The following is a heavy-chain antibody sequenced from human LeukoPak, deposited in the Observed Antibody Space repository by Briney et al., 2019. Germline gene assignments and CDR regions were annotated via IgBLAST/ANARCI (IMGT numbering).Heavy chain of an antibody. J-gene: IGHJ4*02. CDR2: IWYDASEE. CDR1: GFVFSRYG. Sequence: GGSLRLSCAASGFVFSRYGMHWVRQAPGKGLEWVAFIWYDASEEYYADSVKGRFTVSRDNSKNTLYLQVSSLRAEDTAVYYCARDSEYGYRFDSWGQGTLLTVSS. CDR3: ARDSEYGYRFDS. V-gene: IGHV3-33*01. D-gene: IGHD5-12*01.